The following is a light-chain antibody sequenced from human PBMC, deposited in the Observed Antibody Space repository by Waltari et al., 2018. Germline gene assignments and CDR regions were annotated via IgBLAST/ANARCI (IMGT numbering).Light chain of an antibody. J-gene: IGKJ1*01. V-gene: IGKV1-6*01. CDR1: QDIRSD. Sequence: AIRMTQSPPSLSASVGDRVTITCRASQDIRSDLGWYQQKPGKAPQVLIFGESRLHNGVPSRFSGSGSDTDFSLTISRLEPEDFAVYYCQHYVRLPATFGRGTKVEIK. CDR3: QHYVRLPAT. CDR2: GES.